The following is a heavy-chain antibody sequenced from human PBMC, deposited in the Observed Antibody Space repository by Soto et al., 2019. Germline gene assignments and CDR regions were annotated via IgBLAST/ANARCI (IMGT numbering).Heavy chain of an antibody. Sequence: ASVKVSCKASGYTFTSYAMHWVRQAPGQRLEWMGWINAGNGNTKYSQKFQGRVTITRDTSASTAYMELSSLRSEDTAVYYCARDTSSWQTYYYYGMDVWGQGTTVTVSS. CDR2: INAGNGNT. V-gene: IGHV1-3*01. J-gene: IGHJ6*02. CDR3: ARDTSSWQTYYYYGMDV. D-gene: IGHD6-13*01. CDR1: GYTFTSYA.